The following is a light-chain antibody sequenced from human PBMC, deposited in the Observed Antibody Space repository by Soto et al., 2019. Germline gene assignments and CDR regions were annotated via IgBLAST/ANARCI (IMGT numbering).Light chain of an antibody. CDR3: SSYTSSITL. CDR2: AVT. J-gene: IGLJ1*01. Sequence: ALTQPASVSGSPGQSITISCTGTSSDVGGYNYVSWYQQHPGKAPKLMIYAVTDRPSGVSSRFSGSKSGNTASLTISGLQAEDEADYYCSSYTSSITLFGTGTKVTVL. V-gene: IGLV2-14*01. CDR1: SSDVGGYNY.